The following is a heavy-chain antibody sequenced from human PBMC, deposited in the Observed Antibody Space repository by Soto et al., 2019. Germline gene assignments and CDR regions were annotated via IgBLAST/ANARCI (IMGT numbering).Heavy chain of an antibody. CDR1: GYTFTSYG. D-gene: IGHD3-3*01. CDR3: ARGGLGLYYDFWSGYPDY. J-gene: IGHJ4*02. Sequence: QVQLVQSGAEVKKPGASVKVSCKASGYTFTSYGISWVRQAPGQGLEWMGWISAYNGNTNYAQKLKGRVTMTTDTSTSTAYMELRSLRSDDTAVYYCARGGLGLYYDFWSGYPDYWGQGTLVTVSS. CDR2: ISAYNGNT. V-gene: IGHV1-18*01.